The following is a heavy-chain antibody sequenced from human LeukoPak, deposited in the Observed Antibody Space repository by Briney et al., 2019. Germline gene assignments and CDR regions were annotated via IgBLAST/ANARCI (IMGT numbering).Heavy chain of an antibody. V-gene: IGHV1-24*01. CDR3: ATDWKNMVRGQGGWFDP. Sequence: ASVNVSCKVSVYTLTELSIHWVRQAPGKGLEWMGGFDTEDGETIYAQKFQGRVTMTEDTSTDTAYMVLSSLRSEDTAVYYCATDWKNMVRGQGGWFDPWGQGTLVTVSS. CDR1: VYTLTELS. CDR2: FDTEDGET. J-gene: IGHJ5*02. D-gene: IGHD3-10*01.